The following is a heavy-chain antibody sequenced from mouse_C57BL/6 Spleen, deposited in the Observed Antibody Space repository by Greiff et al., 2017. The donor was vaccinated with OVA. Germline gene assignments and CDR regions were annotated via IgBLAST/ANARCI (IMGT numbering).Heavy chain of an antibody. CDR2: IHPNSGST. CDR3: ATPHYYGSSYGYFDV. J-gene: IGHJ1*03. Sequence: QVQLQQSGAELVKPGASVKLSCKASGYTFTSYWMHWVKQRPGQGLEWIGMIHPNSGSTNYNEKFKSKATLTVDKSSSTAYMQLSSLTSEDSAVYYCATPHYYGSSYGYFDVWGTGTTVTVSS. V-gene: IGHV1-64*01. CDR1: GYTFTSYW. D-gene: IGHD1-1*01.